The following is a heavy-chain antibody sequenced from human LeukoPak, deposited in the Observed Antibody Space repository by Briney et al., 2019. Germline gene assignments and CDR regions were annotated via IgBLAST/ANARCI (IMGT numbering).Heavy chain of an antibody. J-gene: IGHJ6*03. V-gene: IGHV3-21*01. CDR3: ARGPPRDGYNTYYYYYMDV. CDR1: GFTFSSYS. Sequence: GGSLRLSCAASGFTFSSYSMNWVRQAPGKGLEWVSSISSSSSYLYYADSVKGRFTISRDNAKNSLYLQMNSLRAEDTAVYYCARGPPRDGYNTYYYYYMDVWGKGTTVTVSS. CDR2: ISSSSSYL. D-gene: IGHD5-24*01.